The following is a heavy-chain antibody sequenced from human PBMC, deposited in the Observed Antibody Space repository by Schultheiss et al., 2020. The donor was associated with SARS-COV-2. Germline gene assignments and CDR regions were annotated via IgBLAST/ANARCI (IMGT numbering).Heavy chain of an antibody. D-gene: IGHD1-14*01. CDR2: MNPSNGQT. CDR1: GGTFSSYD. J-gene: IGHJ5*02. CDR3: ARVLGRNLADHNWFDP. Sequence: ASVKVSCKASGGTFSSYDINWVRQATGQGPEWMEWMNPSNGQTGYAQKFQGRVTMTRDTSISTAYMELSSLRSEDTAIYYCARVLGRNLADHNWFDPWGQGTLVTVSS. V-gene: IGHV1-8*02.